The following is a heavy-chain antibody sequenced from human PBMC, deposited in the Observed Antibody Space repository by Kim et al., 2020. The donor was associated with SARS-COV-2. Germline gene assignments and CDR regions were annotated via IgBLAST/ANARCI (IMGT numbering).Heavy chain of an antibody. V-gene: IGHV3-30*01. J-gene: IGHJ6*02. D-gene: IGHD6-13*01. CDR3: ARDGETAAGKYGMDV. Sequence: DSGKGRFTISRDNSKNTLYLQMNSLRAEDTAVYYCARDGETAAGKYGMDVWGQGTTVTVSS.